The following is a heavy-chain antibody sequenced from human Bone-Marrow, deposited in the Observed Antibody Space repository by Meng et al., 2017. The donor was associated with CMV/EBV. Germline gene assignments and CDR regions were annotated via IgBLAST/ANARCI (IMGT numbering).Heavy chain of an antibody. CDR2: IYYSGTT. CDR3: ARESPHYKYCSSTSCYRQIDY. D-gene: IGHD2-2*02. CDR1: GRSISSSSYY. Sequence: SETLSLTCTVSGRSISSSSYYWGWIRQPPGKGLEWIGSIYYSGTTYYNSSLKSRVTMSVDTSKNQFSLKLSSMTAADTAVYYCARESPHYKYCSSTSCYRQIDYWGQGTLVTVSS. V-gene: IGHV4-39*07. J-gene: IGHJ4*02.